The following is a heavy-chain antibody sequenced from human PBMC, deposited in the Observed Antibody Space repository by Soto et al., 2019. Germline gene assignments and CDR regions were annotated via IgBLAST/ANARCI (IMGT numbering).Heavy chain of an antibody. Sequence: PSETLSLTCAVYGGSFSDYYWSWIRQPPGNDLEWIGEVNHSGSTNYNPSLTSRVTISVDTSKNQFSLKLYSVTAADTAVYYCARGLRAYYDNSGYYYATTTYFDYWGHGALVTVSS. CDR3: ARGLRAYYDNSGYYYATTTYFDY. CDR2: VNHSGST. CDR1: GGSFSDYY. J-gene: IGHJ4*01. D-gene: IGHD3-22*01. V-gene: IGHV4-34*01.